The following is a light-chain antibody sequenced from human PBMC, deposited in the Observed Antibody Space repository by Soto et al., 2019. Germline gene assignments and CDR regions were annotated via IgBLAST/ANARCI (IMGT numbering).Light chain of an antibody. CDR3: QQYNSYPWT. Sequence: ILMTQSPATQCVSPGERATLSCRASQSLGGSLAWYQQKPGQARRLLIYGASTRVTGIPARFSGSGSGTEFTLTISSLQPDDFATYYCQQYNSYPWTVGQGTQVEIK. V-gene: IGKV3-15*01. CDR2: GAS. CDR1: QSLGGS. J-gene: IGKJ1*01.